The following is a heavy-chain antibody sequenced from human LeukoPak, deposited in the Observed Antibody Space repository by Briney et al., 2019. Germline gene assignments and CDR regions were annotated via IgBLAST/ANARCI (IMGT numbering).Heavy chain of an antibody. CDR2: ISGSGTST. Sequence: GGSLRFSCAASGFTFSNYAMNRVRQAPGKGLEWVSGISGSGTSTYYADSVKGRFTISRDNSKNTLHLQMDSLRAEDTAVYYCAKSWDFDWLLSYWGQGTLVTVSS. CDR1: GFTFSNYA. CDR3: AKSWDFDWLLSY. D-gene: IGHD3-9*01. J-gene: IGHJ4*02. V-gene: IGHV3-23*01.